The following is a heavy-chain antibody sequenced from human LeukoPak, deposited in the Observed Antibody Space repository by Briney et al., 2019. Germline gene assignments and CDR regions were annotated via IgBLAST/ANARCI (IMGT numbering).Heavy chain of an antibody. CDR2: ISAYSGNT. Sequence: ASVKVSCKASGYTFTSYGISWVRQAPGQGLEWMAWISAYSGNTEYAENIQGRVTMTTDTSTSTAYMELRSLRSDDTAVYYCAREALSTVTAGGIDYWGQGTLVTVP. CDR1: GYTFTSYG. J-gene: IGHJ4*02. D-gene: IGHD2-21*02. CDR3: AREALSTVTAGGIDY. V-gene: IGHV1-18*01.